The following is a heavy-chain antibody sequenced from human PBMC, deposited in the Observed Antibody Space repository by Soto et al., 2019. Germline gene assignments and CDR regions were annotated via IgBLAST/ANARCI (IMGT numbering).Heavy chain of an antibody. D-gene: IGHD3-3*01. CDR3: SRDIFGGAYDFLH. CDR1: GFRVSSLY. Sequence: EVQLLESGGGLVQPGGSLRLSCAASGFRVSSLYMTWVRQAPGKGLQWVAVISSGGSPYYAASVKGRFTISRDNSKNTLYLEMNSLRAEDTAVYYFSRDIFGGAYDFLHGGPGTLVTVSS. J-gene: IGHJ4*02. V-gene: IGHV3-66*01. CDR2: ISSGGSP.